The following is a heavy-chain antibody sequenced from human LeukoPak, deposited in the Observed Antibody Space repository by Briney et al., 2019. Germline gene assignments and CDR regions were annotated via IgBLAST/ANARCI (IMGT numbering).Heavy chain of an antibody. CDR1: GYIFTSYW. D-gene: IGHD6-6*01. CDR2: IDPTDSYT. J-gene: IGHJ4*02. Sequence: GESLKISCKGSGYIFTSYWITWVRQMPGKGMEWMGMIDPTDSYTNYSPSFQGHATHSTDKSISTAYLQWSSLKPSDTAIYYCARRGRSSSNFDFWGQGTLVTVSS. V-gene: IGHV5-10-1*01. CDR3: ARRGRSSSNFDF.